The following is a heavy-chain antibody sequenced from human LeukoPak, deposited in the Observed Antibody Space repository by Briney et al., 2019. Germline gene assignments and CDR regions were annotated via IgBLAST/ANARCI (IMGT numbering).Heavy chain of an antibody. V-gene: IGHV3-21*01. J-gene: IGHJ4*02. D-gene: IGHD6-13*01. Sequence: GGSLRLSCAASGFTFSSYSMNWVRQAPGKGLEWVSSISSSSSYIYYADSVKGRFTISRDNAKNSLYLQMNSLRAEDTAVYYCARALPGIAAAGTRGFDYWGQGTLVTVSS. CDR1: GFTFSSYS. CDR3: ARALPGIAAAGTRGFDY. CDR2: ISSSSSYI.